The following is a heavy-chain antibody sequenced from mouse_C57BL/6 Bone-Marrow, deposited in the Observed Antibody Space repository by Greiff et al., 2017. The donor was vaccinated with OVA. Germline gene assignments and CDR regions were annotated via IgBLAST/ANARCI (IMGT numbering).Heavy chain of an antibody. J-gene: IGHJ2*01. Sequence: QVQLQQSGAELVKPGASVKISCKASGYAFSSYWMNWVKQRPGKGLEWIGQIYPGDGDTNYNGKFKGKATLTADKSSSTAYMQLSSLTSEDSAVYFCARDYYVYYFDYWGQGTTLTVSS. V-gene: IGHV1-80*01. CDR2: IYPGDGDT. CDR3: ARDYYVYYFDY. CDR1: GYAFSSYW. D-gene: IGHD2-1*01.